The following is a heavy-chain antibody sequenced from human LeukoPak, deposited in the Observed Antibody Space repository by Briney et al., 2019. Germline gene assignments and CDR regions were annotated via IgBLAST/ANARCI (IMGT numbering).Heavy chain of an antibody. J-gene: IGHJ3*02. CDR3: ATLRFLEWFNAFDI. V-gene: IGHV3-48*01. D-gene: IGHD3-3*01. CDR2: ISSSSSTI. Sequence: PGGSMRLSCEASGFTFRTYSMSWVRQAPGKGLEWVSYISSSSSTIYYADSVKGRFTISRDNAKNSLYLQMNSLRAEDTAVYYCATLRFLEWFNAFDIWGQGTMVTVSS. CDR1: GFTFRTYS.